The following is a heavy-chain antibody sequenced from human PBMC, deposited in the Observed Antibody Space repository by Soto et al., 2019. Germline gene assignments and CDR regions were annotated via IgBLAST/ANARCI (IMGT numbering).Heavy chain of an antibody. J-gene: IGHJ6*03. Sequence: QVQLQQWGAGLLKPSETLSLTCAVSPGSFSGYSWNWIRQPPGKGLEWLGEINLSGSTNYNPSLNTRVTISVDTSKNQFSLRLSSVTAADTAVYYCARGFPVYSYYSYIDVWGKGTTVTISS. D-gene: IGHD2-8*01. V-gene: IGHV4-34*01. CDR1: PGSFSGYS. CDR2: INLSGST. CDR3: ARGFPVYSYYSYIDV.